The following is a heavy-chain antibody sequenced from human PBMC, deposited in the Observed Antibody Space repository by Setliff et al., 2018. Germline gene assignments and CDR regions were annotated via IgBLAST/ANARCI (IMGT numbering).Heavy chain of an antibody. D-gene: IGHD3-3*01. CDR2: IYHRGRK. V-gene: IGHV4-38-2*01. Sequence: SETLSLTCAVSGASINSGHYWGWIRQPPGKGLEWIATIYHRGRKYYNPSLQSRVSVSLDAPKNHFSLRLTSMTAADTAVYYCATPGRDDLDSPFEPLDIWGQGTMVTVSS. J-gene: IGHJ3*02. CDR1: GASINSGHY. CDR3: ATPGRDDLDSPFEPLDI.